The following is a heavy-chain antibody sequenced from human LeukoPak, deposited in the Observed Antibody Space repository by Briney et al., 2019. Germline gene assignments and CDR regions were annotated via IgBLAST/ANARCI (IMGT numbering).Heavy chain of an antibody. CDR2: MNPNSGNT. CDR1: GYTFTSYD. V-gene: IGHV1-8*01. D-gene: IGHD3-16*02. CDR3: ARVGRDYDYVWGSYRYNDY. J-gene: IGHJ4*02. Sequence: ASVKVSCKASGYTFTSYDINWVRQATGQGLEWMGWMNPNSGNTGYAQKFQGRVTMTRNTSISTACMELSSLRSEDTAVYYCARVGRDYDYVWGSYRYNDYWGQGTLVTVSS.